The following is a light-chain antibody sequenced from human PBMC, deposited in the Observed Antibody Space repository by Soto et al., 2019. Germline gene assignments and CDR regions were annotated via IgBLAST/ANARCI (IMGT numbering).Light chain of an antibody. CDR1: SSNIGAGYD. Sequence: QSVLTQPPSVPGAPGQRVTISCTGSSSNIGAGYDVHWYQQLPGTAPKLLIYGNSNRPSGVPDRFSGSKSGNSASLAITGLQAEDEADYYCQSYDSSLSAVVFGGGNKLTVL. J-gene: IGLJ2*01. V-gene: IGLV1-40*01. CDR2: GNS. CDR3: QSYDSSLSAVV.